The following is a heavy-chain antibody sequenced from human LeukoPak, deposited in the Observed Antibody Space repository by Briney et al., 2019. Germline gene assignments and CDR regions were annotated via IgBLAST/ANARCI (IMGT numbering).Heavy chain of an antibody. CDR1: GDSVSSNSAA. CDR3: ARAYVDIVATIMWVFDY. Sequence: SQTLSLTCAISGDSVSSNSAAWNWIRQSPSRGLEWLGRTYYRSEWYNDYAVSVKSRITINSDTSKNQFSLQLNSVTPEDTAVYYCARAYVDIVATIMWVFDYWGQGTLVTVSS. V-gene: IGHV6-1*01. J-gene: IGHJ4*02. CDR2: TYYRSEWYN. D-gene: IGHD5-12*01.